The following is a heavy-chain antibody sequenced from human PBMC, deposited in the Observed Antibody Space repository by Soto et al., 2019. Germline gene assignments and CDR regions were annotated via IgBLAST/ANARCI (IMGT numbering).Heavy chain of an antibody. D-gene: IGHD2-21*01. CDR3: SRGIKGGLDA. CDR2: ISYDGSNR. V-gene: IGHV3-30*03. J-gene: IGHJ5*02. CDR1: GFVFNDYD. Sequence: QVQLAESGGGVVQPGRSLRLSCTTSGFVFNDYDIHWVRQAPGKGLAWLASISYDGSNRYYADSVKGRFTISRDNSKNTLSLQINSLGAEDTAVYYCSRGIKGGLDAWGPGTLGTVSS.